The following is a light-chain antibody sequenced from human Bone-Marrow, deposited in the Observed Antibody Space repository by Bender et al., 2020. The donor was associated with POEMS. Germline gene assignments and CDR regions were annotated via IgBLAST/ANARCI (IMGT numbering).Light chain of an antibody. Sequence: QLVLTQSPSASASLGASVRLTCTLNSGHTNYAIAWHQQQPKKGPRYLMKVNSDGSHRRGDGIPDRFSGSSSGAERYLTISSLQSEDEADYYCQTWGTGIRVFGGGTKLTVL. V-gene: IGLV4-69*01. CDR2: VNSDGSH. J-gene: IGLJ3*02. CDR3: QTWGTGIRV. CDR1: SGHTNYA.